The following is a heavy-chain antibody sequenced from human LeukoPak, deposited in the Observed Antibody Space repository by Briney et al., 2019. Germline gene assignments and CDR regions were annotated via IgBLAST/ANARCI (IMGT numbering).Heavy chain of an antibody. V-gene: IGHV1-2*02. D-gene: IGHD3-3*01. CDR3: ARGPRITIFGVVMANDAFDI. CDR2: INPKSGGT. J-gene: IGHJ3*02. CDR1: GYTFTGYY. Sequence: GASVKVSCKASGYTFTGYYMHWVRQAPGQGLEWMGWINPKSGGTVYAQKFQGRVTMTRDTSSSTAYMELSRLRFDDTVVYYCARGPRITIFGVVMANDAFDIWGQGTMVTVPS.